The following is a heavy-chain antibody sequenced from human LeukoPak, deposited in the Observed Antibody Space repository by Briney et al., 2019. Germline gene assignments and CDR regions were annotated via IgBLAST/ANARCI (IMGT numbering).Heavy chain of an antibody. CDR2: IYHSGST. Sequence: SETLSLTCTVSGGSISSGDYYWGWIRQPPGKGLEWIGYIYHSGSTHFNPSLKSRVTISVDTSKNQFSLKLSSVTAADTAVYFCARGPDSSGYYYFDYWGQGTLVTVSS. J-gene: IGHJ4*02. CDR1: GGSISSGDYY. CDR3: ARGPDSSGYYYFDY. D-gene: IGHD3-22*01. V-gene: IGHV4-30-4*01.